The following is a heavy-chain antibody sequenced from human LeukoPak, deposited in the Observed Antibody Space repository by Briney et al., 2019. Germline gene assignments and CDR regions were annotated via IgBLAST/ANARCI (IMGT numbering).Heavy chain of an antibody. Sequence: GVSLSLSCAAYGFTFSNYEMSWVPQARGKGLECLSYICSTATIIYYADSVKGRFNISRDNAKNSLYLQMNSLSAGDTAVYYCASRALIEAGKGYYFDYWGQGTLVTVSS. V-gene: IGHV3-48*03. D-gene: IGHD6-13*01. J-gene: IGHJ4*02. CDR2: ICSTATII. CDR3: ASRALIEAGKGYYFDY. CDR1: GFTFSNYE.